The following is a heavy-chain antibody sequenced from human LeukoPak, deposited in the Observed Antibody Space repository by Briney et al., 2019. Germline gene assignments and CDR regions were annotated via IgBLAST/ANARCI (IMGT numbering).Heavy chain of an antibody. CDR1: GGSITSHP. Sequence: SETLSLTCNVSGGSITSHPWSWIRQPPGKGLEWIASIYYSGSTYYNPSLKSRVTISVDTSKNQFSLKLSSVTAADTAVYYCAGHLPYSNYCYYWGQGTLVAVSS. V-gene: IGHV4-59*05. CDR2: IYYSGST. J-gene: IGHJ4*02. CDR3: AGHLPYSNYCYY. D-gene: IGHD4-11*01.